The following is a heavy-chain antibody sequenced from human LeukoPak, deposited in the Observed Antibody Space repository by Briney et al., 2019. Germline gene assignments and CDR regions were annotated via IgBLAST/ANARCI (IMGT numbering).Heavy chain of an antibody. Sequence: GGSLRLSCAASGFTCSSYWMTWMCQAPGKGQERVANIKQDGSEKYYVDSVKGRFTISRDNAKNSLYLQMNSLRAEDTAVYYCARDTGGGYSCYDCWGQGTLVTVSS. CDR1: GFTCSSYW. CDR2: IKQDGSEK. V-gene: IGHV3-7*01. CDR3: ARDTGGGYSCYDC. D-gene: IGHD5-18*01. J-gene: IGHJ4*02.